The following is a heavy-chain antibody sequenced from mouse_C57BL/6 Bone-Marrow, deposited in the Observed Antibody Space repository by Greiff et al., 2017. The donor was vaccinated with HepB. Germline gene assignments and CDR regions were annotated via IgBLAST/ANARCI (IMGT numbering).Heavy chain of an antibody. CDR3: ARSRRDVDY. J-gene: IGHJ2*01. CDR1: GYAFSSSW. Sequence: QVQLQQSGPELVKPGASVKFSCKASGYAFSSSWMNWVKQRLGKGLEWIGRIYPGDGDTNYNGKFKGKATLTADKSSSTAYMQLSSLTSEDSAVYFCARSRRDVDYWGQGTTLTVSS. CDR2: IYPGDGDT. D-gene: IGHD3-3*01. V-gene: IGHV1-82*01.